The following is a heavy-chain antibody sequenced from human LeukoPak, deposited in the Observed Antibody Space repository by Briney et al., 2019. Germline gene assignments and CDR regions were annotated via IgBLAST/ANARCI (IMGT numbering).Heavy chain of an antibody. J-gene: IGHJ5*02. CDR2: FHTSGST. CDR3: ARHGYGSVLGFYH. V-gene: IGHV4-4*07. Sequence: SETLSLTCTVSGGSISSYYWSWIRQPAGKGLEWIGRFHTSGSTSYNPSLKSRVTMSVYTSKNRFSLKLSSVTAAVTAVYYCARHGYGSVLGFYHWGQGTLVTVSS. CDR1: GGSISSYY. D-gene: IGHD3-16*01.